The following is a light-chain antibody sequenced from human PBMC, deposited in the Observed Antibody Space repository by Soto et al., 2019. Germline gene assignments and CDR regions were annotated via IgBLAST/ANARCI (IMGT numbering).Light chain of an antibody. CDR1: QGIRND. CDR2: AAT. V-gene: IGKV1-17*01. CDR3: QQYNTYPT. J-gene: IGKJ1*01. Sequence: DIQMTQSPSSLSASVGDRVTITCRASQGIRNDLAWFQQKPGKAPKRLIYAATNLQSGVPSRFSGSGSGTEFTLTISSLQSDDFATYYCQQYNTYPTFGQGTKVDIK.